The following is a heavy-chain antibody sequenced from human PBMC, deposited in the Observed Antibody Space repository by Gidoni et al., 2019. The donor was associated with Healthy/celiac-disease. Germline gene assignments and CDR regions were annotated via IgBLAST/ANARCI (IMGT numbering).Heavy chain of an antibody. CDR3: AVTGSYGYEFSDY. CDR1: GFTFSSYS. V-gene: IGHV3-48*01. D-gene: IGHD5-18*01. J-gene: IGHJ4*02. CDR2: ISSSSSTI. Sequence: EVQLVESGGGLVQPGGSLRLSCAASGFTFSSYSMNWVRQAPGKGLEWVSYISSSSSTIYYADSVKGRFTISRDNAKNSLYLQMNSLRAEDTAVYYCAVTGSYGYEFSDYWGQGTLVTVSS.